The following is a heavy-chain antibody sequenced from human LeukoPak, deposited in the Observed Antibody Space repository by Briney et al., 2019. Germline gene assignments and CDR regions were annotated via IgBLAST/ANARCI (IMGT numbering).Heavy chain of an antibody. CDR1: GGSIGRYY. CDR3: ARGAHSGYDRAPFHF. J-gene: IGHJ4*02. Sequence: AETLSLTCSVWGGSIGRYYWSWIRQPPGEGLEGSGYIYYSGSTSYNPSLNSRVTISRDASKSQFTLKLSSATAAHTALYYCARGAHSGYDRAPFHFWRQATLATVSS. CDR2: IYYSGST. V-gene: IGHV4-59*01. D-gene: IGHD5-12*01.